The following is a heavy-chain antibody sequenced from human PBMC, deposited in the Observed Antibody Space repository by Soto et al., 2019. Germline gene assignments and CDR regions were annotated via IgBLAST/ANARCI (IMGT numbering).Heavy chain of an antibody. Sequence: QVQLVESGGGVVQPGRSLRLSCAASGFTFSSYGMHWVRQAPGKGLEWVAVISDDGSHKYYVDSVKGRFTISRDSSNNTLYLQMNSLRHEDTAVYYCAKDRYCTNAFCPWGRAFDIWGHGTMVTVSS. CDR3: AKDRYCTNAFCPWGRAFDI. CDR1: GFTFSSYG. J-gene: IGHJ3*02. D-gene: IGHD2-8*01. CDR2: ISDDGSHK. V-gene: IGHV3-30*18.